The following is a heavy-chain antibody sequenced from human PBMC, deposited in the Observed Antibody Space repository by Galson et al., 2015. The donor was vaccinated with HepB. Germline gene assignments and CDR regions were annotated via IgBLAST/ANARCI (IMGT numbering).Heavy chain of an antibody. V-gene: IGHV3-7*03. CDR1: GFTFSSYA. CDR2: IKQDGSEK. D-gene: IGHD1-1*01. CDR3: ARDYTGWFDP. J-gene: IGHJ5*02. Sequence: SLRLSCAASGFTFSSYAMSWVRQAPGKGLEWVANIKQDGSEKYYVDSVKGRFTISRDNAKNSLYLQMNSLRAEDTAVYYCARDYTGWFDPWGQGTLVTVSS.